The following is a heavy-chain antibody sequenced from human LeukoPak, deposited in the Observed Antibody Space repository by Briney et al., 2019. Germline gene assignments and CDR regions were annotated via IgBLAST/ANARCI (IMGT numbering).Heavy chain of an antibody. D-gene: IGHD3-10*01. CDR3: ARSLWPADY. V-gene: IGHV3-7*01. CDR2: IKQDGSDK. CDR1: GFTFSDYR. Sequence: PGGSLRLSCATSGFTFSDYRMSWVRHSPGKGLEWVADIKQDGSDKKYVDSVKGRFTISRDNAKKSLYLQMDSLRAEDAAVYYCARSLWPADYWGQGTLVTVSS. J-gene: IGHJ4*02.